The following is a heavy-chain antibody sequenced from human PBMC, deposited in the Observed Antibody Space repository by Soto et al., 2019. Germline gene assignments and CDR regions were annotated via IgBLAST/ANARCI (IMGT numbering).Heavy chain of an antibody. D-gene: IGHD1-26*01. Sequence: QMQLVQSGAEVKKTGSSVKVSCKASGYTFPQHYLHWVRQAPGQALEWMGWITPFYGDVNYAQKFQERVTITRDRSLNTAYMEMSSLKSEDTAMYYCATGGAGPAPFTWELPDHWGQGTLVTVSS. CDR3: ATGGAGPAPFTWELPDH. V-gene: IGHV1-45*02. J-gene: IGHJ4*02. CDR2: ITPFYGDV. CDR1: GYTFPQHY.